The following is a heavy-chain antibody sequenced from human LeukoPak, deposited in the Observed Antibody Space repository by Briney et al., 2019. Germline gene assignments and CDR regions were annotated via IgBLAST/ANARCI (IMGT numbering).Heavy chain of an antibody. J-gene: IGHJ6*03. CDR3: ARDYYMDV. V-gene: IGHV3-53*01. Sequence: GGSLRLSCAASGFTFDDYGMSWVRQAPGKGLEWVSVIYSGGSTYYADSVKGRFTISRDNSKNTLYLQMNSLRAEDTAVYYCARDYYMDVWGKGTTVTISS. CDR1: GFTFDDYG. CDR2: IYSGGST.